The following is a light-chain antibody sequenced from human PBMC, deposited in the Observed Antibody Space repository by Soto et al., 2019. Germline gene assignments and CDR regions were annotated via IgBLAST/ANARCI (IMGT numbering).Light chain of an antibody. V-gene: IGKV3-11*01. CDR2: DAF. J-gene: IGKJ5*01. CDR3: QQRQYWPPIT. Sequence: VVLTQSPATLSLSPGERATLSCRASLSVSVYLDWYQQKPGQAPRLVIYDAFNRATGIPARFRGSGSGTDFTLTISSLEPEDFAVYYCQQRQYWPPITFGQGTRMEIK. CDR1: LSVSVY.